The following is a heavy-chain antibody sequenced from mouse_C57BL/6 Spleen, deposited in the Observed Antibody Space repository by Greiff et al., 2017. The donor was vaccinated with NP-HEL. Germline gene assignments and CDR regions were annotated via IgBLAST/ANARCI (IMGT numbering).Heavy chain of an antibody. CDR1: GFTFSDYG. Sequence: EVKLMESGGGLVKPGGALKLSCAASGFTFSDYGMHWVRQAPEKGLEWVAYISSGSSTIYYADTVKGRFTISRDNAKNTLFLQMTSRRSEDTAMYYCASGYVGYYFVAYWGQGSLVTVSA. V-gene: IGHV5-17*01. CDR3: ASGYVGYYFVAY. CDR2: ISSGSSTI. J-gene: IGHJ3*01. D-gene: IGHD2-3*01.